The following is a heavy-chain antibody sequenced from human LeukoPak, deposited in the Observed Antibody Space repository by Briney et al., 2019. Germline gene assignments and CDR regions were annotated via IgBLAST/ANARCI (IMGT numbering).Heavy chain of an antibody. D-gene: IGHD6-19*01. Sequence: PGGSLRLSCAVSGFIFSDYYMSWIRQAPGKGLEWVSYISSSSSYTNYADSVKGRFTISRDNVKNSLYLQMNSLRAEDTAVYYCATTARNSAWFKVIDYWGRGTLVTASS. CDR2: ISSSSSYT. CDR1: GFIFSDYY. J-gene: IGHJ4*02. V-gene: IGHV3-11*03. CDR3: ATTARNSAWFKVIDY.